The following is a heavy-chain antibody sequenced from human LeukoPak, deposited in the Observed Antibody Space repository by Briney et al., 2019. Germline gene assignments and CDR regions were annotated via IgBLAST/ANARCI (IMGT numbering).Heavy chain of an antibody. CDR3: ARAVVTQSSDFWSGSYSEY. D-gene: IGHD3-3*01. V-gene: IGHV1-8*01. Sequence: GASVKVSCKASGYTFTSYDINWVRQATGQGLEWMGWMNPNSGNTGYAQKFQGRVTMTRNTSISTAYMELSSLRAEDTAKYYCARAVVTQSSDFWSGSYSEYWGQGTLVTVSS. CDR1: GYTFTSYD. J-gene: IGHJ4*02. CDR2: MNPNSGNT.